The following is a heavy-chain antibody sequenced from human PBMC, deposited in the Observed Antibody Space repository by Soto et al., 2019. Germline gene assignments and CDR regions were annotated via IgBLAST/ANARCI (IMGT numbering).Heavy chain of an antibody. Sequence: SVKVSCKASGGTFSSYTISWVRQAPGQGLEWMGRIIPILGIANYAQKFQGRVTITTDKSTSTAYMELSSLRSEDTAVYYCARDIAVAGTLFDYWGQGTLVTVSS. V-gene: IGHV1-69*04. CDR2: IIPILGIA. CDR1: GGTFSSYT. J-gene: IGHJ4*02. CDR3: ARDIAVAGTLFDY. D-gene: IGHD6-19*01.